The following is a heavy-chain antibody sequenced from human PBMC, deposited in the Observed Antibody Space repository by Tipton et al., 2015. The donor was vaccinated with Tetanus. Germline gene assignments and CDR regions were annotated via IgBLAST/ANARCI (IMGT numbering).Heavy chain of an antibody. Sequence: TLSLTCSVSGGSISSGDYFWSWIRQLPGKGLECLGSFHHSGSTYYDPSLKSRVTISTDTSKNQFSLRLSSVTAADTAVYYCARDMRGEGGGWYTDYWGQGTLVTVSS. J-gene: IGHJ4*02. CDR2: FHHSGST. D-gene: IGHD6-19*01. V-gene: IGHV4-31*03. CDR3: ARDMRGEGGGWYTDY. CDR1: GGSISSGDYF.